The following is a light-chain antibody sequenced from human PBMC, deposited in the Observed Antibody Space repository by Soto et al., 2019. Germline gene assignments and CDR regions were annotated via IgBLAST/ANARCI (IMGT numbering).Light chain of an antibody. CDR2: GAS. V-gene: IGKV1-9*01. Sequence: DIQMTQSPSTLSASVGDTVTITCRASQGISSYLAWYQQKPGKAPKLLIYGASTLQSGVPSRFSGSGSGTHFTLTISSLQPEDFATYYCQQLNSYSSWTFGQGTKVDIK. CDR3: QQLNSYSSWT. CDR1: QGISSY. J-gene: IGKJ1*01.